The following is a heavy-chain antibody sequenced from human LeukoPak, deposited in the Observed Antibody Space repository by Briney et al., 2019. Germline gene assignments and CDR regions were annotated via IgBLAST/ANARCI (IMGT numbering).Heavy chain of an antibody. J-gene: IGHJ6*03. Sequence: SVKVSCKASGRTFSSYAISWVRQAPGQGLEWMGGIIPVFGTANYAQKFQGRVTITTDESTSTAYMELSSLRSEDTAVYYCASRARGAAASYYYYYMDVWGKGTTVTVSS. V-gene: IGHV1-69*05. CDR1: GRTFSSYA. CDR3: ASRARGAAASYYYYYMDV. D-gene: IGHD6-13*01. CDR2: IIPVFGTA.